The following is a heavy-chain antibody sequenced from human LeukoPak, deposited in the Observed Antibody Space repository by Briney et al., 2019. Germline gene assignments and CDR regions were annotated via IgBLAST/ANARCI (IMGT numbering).Heavy chain of an antibody. J-gene: IGHJ6*03. D-gene: IGHD2-2*01. CDR3: AKALYCSSTSCYAFYYYYYYMDV. CDR2: IRYDGSNK. CDR1: GFTFSSYG. Sequence: NPGGSLRLSCAASGFTFSSYGMHWVRQAPGKGLEWVAFIRYDGSNKYYADSVKGRFTISRDNSKNTLYLQMNSLRAEDTAVYYCAKALYCSSTSCYAFYYYYYYMDVWGKGTTVTISS. V-gene: IGHV3-30*02.